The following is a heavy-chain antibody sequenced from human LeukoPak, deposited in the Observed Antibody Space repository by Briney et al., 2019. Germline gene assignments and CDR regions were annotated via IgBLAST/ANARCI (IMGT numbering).Heavy chain of an antibody. D-gene: IGHD1-26*01. Sequence: GASVKVSCKASGYTFTSYDINWVRQATGQGLEWMGWMNPNSGNTGYAQKFQGRVTMTRNTSISTAYMELSSLRSEDTAVYYCAINDHSRRYFQYWGQGTLVTVSS. V-gene: IGHV1-8*01. CDR2: MNPNSGNT. J-gene: IGHJ1*01. CDR1: GYTFTSYD. CDR3: AINDHSRRYFQY.